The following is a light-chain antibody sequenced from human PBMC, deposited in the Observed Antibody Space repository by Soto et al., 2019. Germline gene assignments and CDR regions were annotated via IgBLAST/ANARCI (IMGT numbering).Light chain of an antibody. V-gene: IGKV3-15*01. CDR1: RSISRH. CDR2: GAS. J-gene: IGKJ4*01. CDR3: QPHNNWPVVT. Sequence: EMVLTQSPATLSGSPGERVTLSCRASRSISRHLAWYQQKAGQAPRLLIYGASTRATGIPDRFSGRGSGTEFNLTINGLQSEDFATYYCQPHNNWPVVTFGGGTRVEIK.